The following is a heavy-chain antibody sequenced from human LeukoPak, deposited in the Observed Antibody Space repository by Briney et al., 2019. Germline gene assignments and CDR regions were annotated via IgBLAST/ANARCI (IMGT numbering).Heavy chain of an antibody. J-gene: IGHJ4*02. V-gene: IGHV4-61*02. CDR1: GGSISSGSYY. CDR3: ARIPYQLLTYYFDY. Sequence: SETLSLTCTVSGGSISSGSYYWSWIRQPAGKGLEWIGRIYTSGSTNYNPSLKSRVTISVDTSKNQFSLKLSSVTAADTAVYYCARIPYQLLTYYFDYWGQGTLVTVSS. D-gene: IGHD2-2*01. CDR2: IYTSGST.